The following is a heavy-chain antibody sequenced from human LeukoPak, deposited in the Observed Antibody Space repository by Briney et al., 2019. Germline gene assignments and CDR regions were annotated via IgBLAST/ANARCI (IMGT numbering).Heavy chain of an antibody. V-gene: IGHV3-30*02. CDR3: AKSDCSSTSCYSVYFQH. D-gene: IGHD2-2*01. CDR1: GFTFSSYG. J-gene: IGHJ1*01. Sequence: GGSLRLSCAASGFTFSSYGMHWVRQAPGKGLEWVAFIRYDGSNKYYADSVKGRFTISRDNSKNELYLQMNSLRAEDTAVYYCAKSDCSSTSCYSVYFQHWGQGTLVTVSS. CDR2: IRYDGSNK.